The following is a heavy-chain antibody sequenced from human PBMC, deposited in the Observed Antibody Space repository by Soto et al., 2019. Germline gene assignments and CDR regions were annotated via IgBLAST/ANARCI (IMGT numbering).Heavy chain of an antibody. CDR2: IYHSGST. CDR3: ARGLPEDSTPMLMDV. J-gene: IGHJ6*02. V-gene: IGHV4-30-2*01. CDR1: GGSISSGGYS. D-gene: IGHD6-6*01. Sequence: QLQLQESGSGLVKPSQTLSLTCAVSGGSISSGGYSWSWIRQPPGKGLEWIGYIYHSGSTYYNPSLKSRVTISVDRSKNQFSLTLSSVTAADTAVYYCARGLPEDSTPMLMDVWGQGTTVTVSS.